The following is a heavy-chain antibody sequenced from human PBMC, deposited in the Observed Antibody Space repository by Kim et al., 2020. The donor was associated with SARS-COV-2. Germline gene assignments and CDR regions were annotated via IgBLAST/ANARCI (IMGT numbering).Heavy chain of an antibody. CDR1: GFTFSNYG. V-gene: IGHV3-23*01. CDR2: ISGSGDTT. D-gene: IGHD6-13*01. Sequence: GGSLRLSCAASGFTFSNYGMSWVRQAPGKGLEWVSGISGSGDTTTYADSVKGRFTVSRDNSENTLYLQMSSLRAEDTAIYYCANPRQPDYWGQGTLVTVS. CDR3: ANPRQPDY. J-gene: IGHJ4*02.